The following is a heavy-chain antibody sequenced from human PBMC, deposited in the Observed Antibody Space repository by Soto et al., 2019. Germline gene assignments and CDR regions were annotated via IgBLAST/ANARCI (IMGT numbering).Heavy chain of an antibody. V-gene: IGHV1-8*01. Sequence: ASVKVSCKASGHTFISYDINWVRQATGQGLEWMGWMNPNSGNTGYAQKFQGRVTMTRNTSISTAYMELSSLRSEDTAVYYCAKETTSGYSDGFSHPDYYYGMDGWGQGNTVTFSS. CDR3: AKETTSGYSDGFSHPDYYYGMDG. CDR1: GHTFISYD. J-gene: IGHJ6*02. CDR2: MNPNSGNT. D-gene: IGHD5-18*01.